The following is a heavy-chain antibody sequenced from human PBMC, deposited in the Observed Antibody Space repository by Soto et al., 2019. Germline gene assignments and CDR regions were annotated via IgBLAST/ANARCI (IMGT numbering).Heavy chain of an antibody. D-gene: IGHD3-9*01. CDR1: GCTFSSYA. Sequence: PGGSLRLSCAASGCTFSSYAMSWVRQAPGKGLEWVSSISSSSSYIYYADSVKGRFTISRDNAKNSLYLQMNSLRAEDTAVYYCARVFRYFDWPPCINDYWGQGTLVTVSS. J-gene: IGHJ4*02. CDR2: ISSSSSYI. V-gene: IGHV3-21*01. CDR3: ARVFRYFDWPPCINDY.